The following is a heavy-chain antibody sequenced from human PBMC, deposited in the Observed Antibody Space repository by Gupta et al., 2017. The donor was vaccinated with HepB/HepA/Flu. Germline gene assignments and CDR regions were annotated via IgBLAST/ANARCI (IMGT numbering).Heavy chain of an antibody. D-gene: IGHD2-2*01. CDR2: MRSKAYAETT. V-gene: IGHV3-49*05. J-gene: IGHJ4*02. CDR1: RFNSSDSP. CDR3: ARAKGPIPAAIDDY. Sequence: EVKLVASGAGLVTPGRFLTLACQASRFNSSDSPMSWFRQAPGKGLEWVSCMRSKAYAETTQYAAPVKGRFFVSRDDDKSIDYLQMNSLKSEDTAVYYCARAKGPIPAAIDDYWGQGTLVTVSS.